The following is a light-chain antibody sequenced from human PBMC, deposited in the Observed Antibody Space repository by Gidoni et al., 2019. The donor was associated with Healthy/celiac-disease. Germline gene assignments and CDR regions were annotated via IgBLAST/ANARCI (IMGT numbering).Light chain of an antibody. CDR2: EVS. CDR3: SSYAGSNNFVV. Sequence: QSALTQPPSASGSPGQSVTIACTGTSSDVGGYNYVSWYQQHPGNAPKLMIYEVSKRPSGVPARFSGSKSGTTASLPVSGLQAEDEADYYCSSYAGSNNFVVFGGGTKLTVL. J-gene: IGLJ2*01. V-gene: IGLV2-8*01. CDR1: SSDVGGYNY.